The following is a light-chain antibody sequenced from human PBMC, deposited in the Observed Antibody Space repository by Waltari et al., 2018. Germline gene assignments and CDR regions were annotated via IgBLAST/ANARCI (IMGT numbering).Light chain of an antibody. CDR3: CSYAGSYTWV. CDR2: GLS. V-gene: IGLV2-11*01. CDR1: SGDVGGNNY. Sequence: QSALTQPRSVSGSPGQSVTISCTGTSGDVGGNNYVSWYQQHPGKAPKVMAYGLSRRPSGVPDRFSGSRYANTACLTISGLQAEDEADYYCCSYAGSYTWVFGGGTKVTVL. J-gene: IGLJ3*02.